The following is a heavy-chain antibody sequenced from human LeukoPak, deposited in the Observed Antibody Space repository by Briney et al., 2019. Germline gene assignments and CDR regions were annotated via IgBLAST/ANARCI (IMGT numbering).Heavy chain of an antibody. V-gene: IGHV3-23*01. CDR2: ISGSGGST. J-gene: IGHJ4*02. D-gene: IGHD1-26*01. Sequence: GGSLRLSCAASGFTFSSYAMSWVRQAPGKGLEWVSAISGSGGSTYYADSVKGRFTISRDNAKNTLYLQMNSLRAEDTAVYYCARHQVGVTSLDYWGQGTLVTVSS. CDR3: ARHQVGVTSLDY. CDR1: GFTFSSYA.